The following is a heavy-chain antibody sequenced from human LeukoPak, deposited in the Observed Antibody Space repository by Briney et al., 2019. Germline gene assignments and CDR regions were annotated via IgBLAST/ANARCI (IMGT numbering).Heavy chain of an antibody. V-gene: IGHV3-23*01. CDR2: ISGSGTRT. CDR1: GFTLSSYA. CDR3: ARDFNYYDSSGYFGY. D-gene: IGHD3-22*01. Sequence: GGSLRLSCVGSGFTLSSYAMSWVRQAPGKGLEWVSAISGSGTRTYYADSVKGRFTISRDNSKNTLYLQMNSLRAEDTAVYYCARDFNYYDSSGYFGYWGQGTLVTVSS. J-gene: IGHJ4*02.